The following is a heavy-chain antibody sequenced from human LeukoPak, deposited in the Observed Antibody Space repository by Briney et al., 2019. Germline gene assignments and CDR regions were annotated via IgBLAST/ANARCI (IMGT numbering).Heavy chain of an antibody. J-gene: IGHJ4*02. Sequence: AASVKVSCKASGGTFSSYAISWVRQAPGQGLEWMGRIIPILGIANYAQKFQGRVTITADKSTSTAYMELSSLRSEDTAVYYCARDLKLPDSSGFQSFDYWGQGTLVTVSS. CDR3: ARDLKLPDSSGFQSFDY. CDR1: GGTFSSYA. D-gene: IGHD3-22*01. V-gene: IGHV1-69*04. CDR2: IIPILGIA.